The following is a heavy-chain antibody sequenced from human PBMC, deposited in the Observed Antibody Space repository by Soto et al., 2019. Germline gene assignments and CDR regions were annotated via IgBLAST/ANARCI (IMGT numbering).Heavy chain of an antibody. J-gene: IGHJ4*02. CDR3: ARVSVVTRLPQLYFDY. D-gene: IGHD3-22*01. Sequence: QVQLVQSGAEVKKPGSSVKVSCKASGGTFSSYAISWVRQAPRQGLEWMGGIIPIFGTANYAQKFQGRVTITADESTSTAYMELSSLRSEDTAVYYCARVSVVTRLPQLYFDYWGQGTLVTVSS. CDR2: IIPIFGTA. CDR1: GGTFSSYA. V-gene: IGHV1-69*01.